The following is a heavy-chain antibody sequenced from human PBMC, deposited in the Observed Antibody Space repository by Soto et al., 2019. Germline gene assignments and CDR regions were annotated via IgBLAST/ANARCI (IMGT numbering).Heavy chain of an antibody. V-gene: IGHV3-66*01. CDR2: IYSGGST. CDR1: GFTFISYA. D-gene: IGHD7-27*01. Sequence: GGSLRLSCAASGFTFISYAMSWVRQAPGKGLEWVSVIYSGGSTYYADSVKGRFTISRDNSKNTLFLQMNSLRAEDTAVYYCSHWGFFWGRGTLVTVSS. J-gene: IGHJ4*02. CDR3: SHWGFF.